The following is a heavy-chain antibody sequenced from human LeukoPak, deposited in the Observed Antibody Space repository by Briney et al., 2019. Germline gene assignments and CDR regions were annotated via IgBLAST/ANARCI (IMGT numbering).Heavy chain of an antibody. Sequence: GGSLRLSCAASGFTFSSYGMHWVRQAPGKGLEWVAFIRYDGSNKYYADSVKGRFTISRDNSKNTLYLQRNSLRAEDTAVYYCAKDARIVVVVAANLGSDCDYWGQGTLVTVSS. CDR2: IRYDGSNK. V-gene: IGHV3-30*02. CDR1: GFTFSSYG. CDR3: AKDARIVVVVAANLGSDCDY. D-gene: IGHD2-15*01. J-gene: IGHJ4*02.